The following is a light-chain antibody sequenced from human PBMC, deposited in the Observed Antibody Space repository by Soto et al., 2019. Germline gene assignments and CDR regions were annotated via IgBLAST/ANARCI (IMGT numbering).Light chain of an antibody. CDR1: QSVSSSY. V-gene: IGKV3-20*01. Sequence: EIVLTQSPGTLSLSPGERSTLSCRASQSVSSSYLAWYQQKPGQAPRXXIYGASSRAIGIPDRFSGSGSGTDLTITISRLEPEDFEVYYCQQYGSSPATFGQGTKVDIK. J-gene: IGKJ1*01. CDR3: QQYGSSPAT. CDR2: GAS.